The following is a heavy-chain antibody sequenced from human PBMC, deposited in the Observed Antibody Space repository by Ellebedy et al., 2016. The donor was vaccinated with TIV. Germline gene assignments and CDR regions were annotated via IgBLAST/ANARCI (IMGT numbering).Heavy chain of an antibody. V-gene: IGHV1-18*04. J-gene: IGHJ6*02. CDR1: GYTFTSYG. D-gene: IGHD3-10*01. CDR3: ARAPITMVRGVPMYYYGMDV. Sequence: ASVKVSXXASGYTFTSYGISWVRQAPGQGLEWMGWISAYNGNTNYAQKLQGRVTMTTDTSTSTAYMELRSLRSDDTAVYYCARAPITMVRGVPMYYYGMDVWGQGTTVTVSS. CDR2: ISAYNGNT.